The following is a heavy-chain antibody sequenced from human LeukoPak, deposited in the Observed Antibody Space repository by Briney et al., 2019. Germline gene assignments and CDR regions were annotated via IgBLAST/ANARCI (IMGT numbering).Heavy chain of an antibody. CDR1: GFTVSSNY. CDR3: ARASLYDNSAYYLDY. V-gene: IGHV3-53*01. Sequence: GGSLRLSCAASGFTVSSNYMSWVRQAPGKGLEWVSVIYSGGSTYYADSVKGRFTISRDNSKNTLYLQMNSLRAEDTALYYCARASLYDNSAYYLDYWGQGTLVTVSS. CDR2: IYSGGST. J-gene: IGHJ4*02. D-gene: IGHD3-22*01.